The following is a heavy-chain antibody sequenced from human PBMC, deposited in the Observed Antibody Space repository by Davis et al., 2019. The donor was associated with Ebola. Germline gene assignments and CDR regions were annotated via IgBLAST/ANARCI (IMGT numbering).Heavy chain of an antibody. V-gene: IGHV4-39*07. Sequence: MPGGSLTLSCTVSGGSISSSSYYWGWIRQPPGKGLEWIGSIYYSGSTNYNPSLKSRVTISVDTSKNQFSLKLSSVTAADTAVYYCARDWAYYGMDVWGQGTTVTVSS. D-gene: IGHD3-16*01. CDR2: IYYSGST. CDR3: ARDWAYYGMDV. CDR1: GGSISSSSYY. J-gene: IGHJ6*02.